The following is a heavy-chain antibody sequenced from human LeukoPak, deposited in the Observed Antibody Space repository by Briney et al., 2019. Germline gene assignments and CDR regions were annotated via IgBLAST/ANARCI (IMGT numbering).Heavy chain of an antibody. V-gene: IGHV4-31*03. D-gene: IGHD6-13*01. Sequence: PSQTLSLTCTVSGDSISSSDYYWSWIRQHPGKGLEWIAYISNRGGSYYNPSLKSRVTLSVDTSKNLLSLKLTSVTAADTAVYYCARDSLDQQLFNQGWFDPWGQGTLVTVSS. CDR3: ARDSLDQQLFNQGWFDP. CDR1: GDSISSSDYY. CDR2: ISNRGGS. J-gene: IGHJ5*02.